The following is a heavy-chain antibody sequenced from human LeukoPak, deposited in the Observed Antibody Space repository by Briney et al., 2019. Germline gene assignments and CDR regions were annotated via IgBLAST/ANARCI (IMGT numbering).Heavy chain of an antibody. CDR1: GFTFSSYG. Sequence: PGRSLRLSCAASGFTFSSYGMHWVRQAPGKELEWVAVIWYDGSNKYYADSVKGRFTISRDNSKNTLYLQMNSLRAEDTAVYYCARADYQLLSPSYNWFDPWGQGTLVTVSS. J-gene: IGHJ5*02. V-gene: IGHV3-33*01. D-gene: IGHD2-2*01. CDR2: IWYDGSNK. CDR3: ARADYQLLSPSYNWFDP.